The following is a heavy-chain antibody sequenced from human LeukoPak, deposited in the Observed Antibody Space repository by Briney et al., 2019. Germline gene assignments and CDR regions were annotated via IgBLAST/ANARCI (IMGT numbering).Heavy chain of an antibody. CDR1: GYTFTNVG. D-gene: IGHD3-22*01. V-gene: IGHV1-18*01. CDR3: ASYPGSRYYDSSGYYLLGS. J-gene: IGHJ5*02. Sequence: ASVKISCKASGYTFTNVGICWVRQAPGQGLEWMGWITAYNGDTNHAQKFQGRTTMTTDTSTSTASMELRSLRSDDTAVYYCASYPGSRYYDSSGYYLLGSWGQGTLVTVSS. CDR2: ITAYNGDT.